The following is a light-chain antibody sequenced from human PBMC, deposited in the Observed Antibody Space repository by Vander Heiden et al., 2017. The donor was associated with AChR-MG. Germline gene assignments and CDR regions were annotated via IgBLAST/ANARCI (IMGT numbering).Light chain of an antibody. CDR2: DNN. CDR3: ATWDSSRSAVV. V-gene: IGLV1-51*01. CDR1: SSNIGNNY. J-gene: IGLJ1*01. Sequence: SVFTQPPSVSAAAGQKVTISCSGSSSNIGNNYVSWYQQLPGTAPKLLIYDNNKRPSGIPDRFSGSKSGTSATLGITGLQTGDEADYYCATWDSSRSAVVFGTGTNVTVL.